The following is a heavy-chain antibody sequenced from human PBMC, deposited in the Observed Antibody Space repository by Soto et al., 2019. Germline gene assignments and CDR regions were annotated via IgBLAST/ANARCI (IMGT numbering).Heavy chain of an antibody. CDR3: AREEINCGGDCYFL. V-gene: IGHV3-48*03. D-gene: IGHD2-21*02. CDR2: ISSSGSLI. Sequence: EVQLVESGGDLVQPGGSLRLSCAASGFTFSSYEMNWVRQAPGKGLEWISYISSSGSLIYYADSVRGRFTISRDSAKNSSYLQMNSLRAEDTAVYYCAREEINCGGDCYFLWGQGTLVTVSS. CDR1: GFTFSSYE. J-gene: IGHJ4*02.